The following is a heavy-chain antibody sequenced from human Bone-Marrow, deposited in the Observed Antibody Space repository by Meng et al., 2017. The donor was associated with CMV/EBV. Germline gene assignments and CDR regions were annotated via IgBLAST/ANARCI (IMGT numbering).Heavy chain of an antibody. Sequence: GGSLRLSCKGSGYSFTSYWIGWVRQMPGKGLEWMGIIYPGDSDTRYSPSFQGQVTISADKSISTAYLQWSSLKASDTAMYYCARFTIFGPTTLDGMDVWGQGTTVTVSS. D-gene: IGHD3-3*01. CDR1: GYSFTSYW. J-gene: IGHJ6*02. CDR2: IYPGDSDT. CDR3: ARFTIFGPTTLDGMDV. V-gene: IGHV5-51*01.